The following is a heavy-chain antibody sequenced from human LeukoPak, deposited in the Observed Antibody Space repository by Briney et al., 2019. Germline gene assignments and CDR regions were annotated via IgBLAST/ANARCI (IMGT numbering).Heavy chain of an antibody. CDR1: GGSISGYY. Sequence: SQTLSLTCTVSGGSISGYYWSWIRQPPGKGLEWIGYIFSSGSTNYNPSLKSRVTISEDTSVNQFSLKLSSVTAADTAVYYCARHYYDRSDSYSFDYWGQGTLVTVSS. V-gene: IGHV4-59*08. J-gene: IGHJ4*02. D-gene: IGHD3-22*01. CDR2: IFSSGST. CDR3: ARHYYDRSDSYSFDY.